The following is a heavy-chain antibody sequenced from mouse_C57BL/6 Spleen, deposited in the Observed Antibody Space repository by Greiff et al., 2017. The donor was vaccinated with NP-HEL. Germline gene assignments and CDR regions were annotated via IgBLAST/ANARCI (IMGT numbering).Heavy chain of an antibody. CDR3: AREETGKDYAMDY. CDR2: IDPSDSET. CDR1: GYTFTSYW. Sequence: VQLQQPGAELVRPGSSVKLSCKASGYTFTSYWMHWVKQRPIQGLEWIGNIDPSDSETHYNQKFKDKATLTVDKSSSTAYMQLSSLTSEDSAVYYCAREETGKDYAMDYWGQGTSVTVSS. D-gene: IGHD4-1*01. V-gene: IGHV1-52*01. J-gene: IGHJ4*01.